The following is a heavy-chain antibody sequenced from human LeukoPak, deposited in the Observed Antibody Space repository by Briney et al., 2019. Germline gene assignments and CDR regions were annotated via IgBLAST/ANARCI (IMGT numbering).Heavy chain of an antibody. V-gene: IGHV4-59*08. CDR1: GGSISSYY. Sequence: SETLSLTCTVSGGSISSYYWSWIRQPPGKGLEWIGYIYYSGSTNYNPSLKSRVTISVDTSKNQFSLKLSSVTAADTAVYYCAMDRNSDYYYYGMDVWGQGTTVTVSS. D-gene: IGHD4-23*01. CDR3: AMDRNSDYYYYGMDV. J-gene: IGHJ6*02. CDR2: IYYSGST.